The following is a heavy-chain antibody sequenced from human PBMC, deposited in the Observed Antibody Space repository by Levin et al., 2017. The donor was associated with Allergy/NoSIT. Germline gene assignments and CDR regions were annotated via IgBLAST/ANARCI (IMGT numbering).Heavy chain of an antibody. Sequence: SETLSLTCTVSGCSVTSGSYYWSWIRQPPGKGLEWIGYIYYSGSTSYNPSLKSRVTISVDTSKNQFSLMVSPVTAADTAVYYCAGLYGNLSFGGYWGQGTLVTVSS. V-gene: IGHV4-61*01. CDR1: GCSVTSGSYY. CDR3: AGLYGNLSFGGY. J-gene: IGHJ4*02. CDR2: IYYSGST. D-gene: IGHD3-16*01.